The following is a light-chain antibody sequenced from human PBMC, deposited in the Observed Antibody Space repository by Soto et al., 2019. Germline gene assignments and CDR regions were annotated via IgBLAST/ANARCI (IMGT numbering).Light chain of an antibody. CDR1: RSVTSN. CDR2: GAS. V-gene: IGKV3-15*01. CDR3: QQYDDWIT. J-gene: IGKJ4*01. Sequence: EIVMTQSPATLSVSQGERATLSCRVSRSVTSNLAWYQQKRGQAPRLRIYGASTRATGIPARFSGRGSGPEFTLPISSLQAEDFAVYYCQQYDDWITFGGGTKVEIK.